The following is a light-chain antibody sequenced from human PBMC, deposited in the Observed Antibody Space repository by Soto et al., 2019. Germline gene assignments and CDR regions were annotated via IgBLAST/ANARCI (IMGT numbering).Light chain of an antibody. V-gene: IGKV3D-15*01. CDR2: DIS. CDR1: QSVSSN. J-gene: IGKJ4*01. CDR3: QQYNGWPLT. Sequence: EIVMTHSPATLSVSPCERATLSCRASQSVSSNLAWYQQKRGQAPSLLIYDISARATGIPTRFSGSGSGTEFTLTISSLQSEDFAVYYCQQYNGWPLTFGGGTKVDIK.